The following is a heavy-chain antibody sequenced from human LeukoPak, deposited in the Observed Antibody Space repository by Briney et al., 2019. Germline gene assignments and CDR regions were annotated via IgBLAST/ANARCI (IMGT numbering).Heavy chain of an antibody. J-gene: IGHJ4*02. CDR3: AKGGFADLVDY. CDR2: ISGSGGSP. Sequence: GGSLRLSCAASGFTFSSYEMNWVRQAPGKGLEWVSAISGSGGSPYYADSVKGRFTISRDNSKNTLYLQMNSLRAEDTAVYYCAKGGFADLVDYWGQGTLVTVSS. CDR1: GFTFSSYE. V-gene: IGHV3-23*01.